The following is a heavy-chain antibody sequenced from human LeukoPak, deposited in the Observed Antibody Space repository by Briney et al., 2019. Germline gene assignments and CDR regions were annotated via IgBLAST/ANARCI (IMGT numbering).Heavy chain of an antibody. Sequence: PGGSLRLSCAASGFMFGSYAMTWVRQAPGKGLEWVSSISSRSSYIYYADSVKGRFTISRDNAKNSLYLQMNSLRAEDTAVYYCARDGNGYCSGGTCYSCPDYWGQGTLVTVSS. V-gene: IGHV3-21*01. CDR2: ISSRSSYI. CDR3: ARDGNGYCSGGTCYSCPDY. J-gene: IGHJ4*02. CDR1: GFMFGSYA. D-gene: IGHD2-15*01.